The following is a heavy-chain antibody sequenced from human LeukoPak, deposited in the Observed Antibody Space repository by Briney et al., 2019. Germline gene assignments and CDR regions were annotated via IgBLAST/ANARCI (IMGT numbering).Heavy chain of an antibody. CDR1: GFTFSSYT. V-gene: IGHV3-48*01. J-gene: IGHJ4*02. D-gene: IGHD6-6*01. CDR2: ISSSSSTI. Sequence: PGGSLRLSCAASGFTFSSYTMNWVRQAPGKGLEWVSKISSSSSTIYYADSVKGRFTISRDNAKNSLYLQMNSLRAEDTAVYYCAKGRSYSSSTYWGQGTLVTVSS. CDR3: AKGRSYSSSTY.